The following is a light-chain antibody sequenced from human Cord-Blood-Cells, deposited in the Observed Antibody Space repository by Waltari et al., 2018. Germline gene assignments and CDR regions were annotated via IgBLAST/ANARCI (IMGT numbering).Light chain of an antibody. Sequence: QSALTPPASVSGSPGQSITIPCTGTSSDVGGYNYVPWYQQHPGKAPKLMIYDVSNRPSGVSNRFSGSKSGNMASLTISGLQAEDEADYYCSSYTSSSTLDVVFGGGTKLTVL. J-gene: IGLJ2*01. CDR2: DVS. CDR1: SSDVGGYNY. CDR3: SSYTSSSTLDVV. V-gene: IGLV2-14*01.